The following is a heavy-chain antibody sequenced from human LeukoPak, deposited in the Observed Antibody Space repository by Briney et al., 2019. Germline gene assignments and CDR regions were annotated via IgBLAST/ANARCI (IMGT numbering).Heavy chain of an antibody. CDR2: IRSKAYGGTT. CDR3: TRVVATEPNYFDY. Sequence: GGSLRLSCTASRFTFGDYAMSWVRQAPGKGLEWVGFIRSKAYGGTTEYAASVKGRFTISRDDSKSIAYLQMNSLKTEDTAVYYCTRVVATEPNYFDYWGQGTLVTVSS. V-gene: IGHV3-49*04. D-gene: IGHD5-12*01. CDR1: RFTFGDYA. J-gene: IGHJ4*02.